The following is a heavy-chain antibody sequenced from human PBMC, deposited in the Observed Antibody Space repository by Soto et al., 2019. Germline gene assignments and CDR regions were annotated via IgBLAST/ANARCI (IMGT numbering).Heavy chain of an antibody. J-gene: IGHJ4*02. CDR3: GGQDYGAKGYYFDN. V-gene: IGHV4-39*01. Sequence: QLQLQESGSGLVKTSETLSITCIVSNGSISSRSSYWGWIRQTQGKGLEWIGSIYYIGNTYYNQSLKSRVTISIDTSKTQFSLKMNSVTAADTAVYFCGGQDYGAKGYYFDNWGQGALVTVSS. CDR1: NGSISSRSSY. CDR2: IYYIGNT. D-gene: IGHD4-17*01.